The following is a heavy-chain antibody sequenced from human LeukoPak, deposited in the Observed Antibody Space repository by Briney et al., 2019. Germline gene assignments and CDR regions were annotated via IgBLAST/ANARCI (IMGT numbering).Heavy chain of an antibody. CDR1: GGSISTYC. J-gene: IGHJ6*03. Sequence: SETLSLTCTVSGGSISTYCWSWIRQPAGKGLEWIGHICTSGSTNYNPSLKSRVTMSVDTSNNESSLKLNSVTAADTAVYYCARTYDSPGYYSPDYYYMDVWGKGTTVTISS. CDR3: ARTYDSPGYYSPDYYYMDV. D-gene: IGHD3-22*01. V-gene: IGHV4-4*07. CDR2: ICTSGST.